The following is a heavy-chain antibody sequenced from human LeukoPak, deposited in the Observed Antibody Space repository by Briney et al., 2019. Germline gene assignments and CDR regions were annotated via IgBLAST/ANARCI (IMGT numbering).Heavy chain of an antibody. V-gene: IGHV4-59*08. D-gene: IGHD4-17*01. J-gene: IGHJ4*02. CDR3: ARGYGDFRVEGRYFHS. CDR1: GGSISNYY. Sequence: SETQSLTCTVSGGSISNYYWSWIRQPPGKGLEWIGYIYYSGSTNYNPSLKSRVTISVDTSKNQFSLRLSSVTAADTALYYCARGYGDFRVEGRYFHSWGQGTLVTVSS. CDR2: IYYSGST.